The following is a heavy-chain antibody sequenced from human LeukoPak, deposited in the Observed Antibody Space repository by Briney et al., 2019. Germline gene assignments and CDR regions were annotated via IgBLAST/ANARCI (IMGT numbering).Heavy chain of an antibody. J-gene: IGHJ4*02. CDR2: IRHDGSNK. Sequence: GGSLRLSCAASGFTFSSYAMHWVRQAPGKGLEWVALIRHDGSNKYYADSVKGRFTISRDNSENVLYLQMNSLRADDTAVYYCARETNLFDYWGQGTLVTVSS. CDR1: GFTFSSYA. CDR3: ARETNLFDY. D-gene: IGHD1-7*01. V-gene: IGHV3-30*04.